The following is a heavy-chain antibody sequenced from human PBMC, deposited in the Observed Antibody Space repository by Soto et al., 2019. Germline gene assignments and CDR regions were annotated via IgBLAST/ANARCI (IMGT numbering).Heavy chain of an antibody. Sequence: QVQLQESGPGLVKPSQTLSLTCTVSGGSISSGDYYWSWIRQPPGKGLEWIGYIYYSGSTYYNPSLKSRVTIAVDTSKNQFSLKLSSVTAADTAVYYCARGGTMVRGVGPYYFDYWGQGTLVTVSS. D-gene: IGHD3-10*01. CDR1: GGSISSGDYY. CDR2: IYYSGST. V-gene: IGHV4-30-4*01. J-gene: IGHJ4*02. CDR3: ARGGTMVRGVGPYYFDY.